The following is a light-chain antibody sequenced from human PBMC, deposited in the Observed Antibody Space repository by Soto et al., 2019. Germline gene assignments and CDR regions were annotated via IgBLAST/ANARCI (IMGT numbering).Light chain of an antibody. CDR1: SSDVGGYDY. CDR3: CSYTSSTNYV. V-gene: IGLV2-14*01. Sequence: QSVLTQPASVSGSPGQSITISCTGTSSDVGGYDYVSWYQLHPGKAPKLMVFEVNNRPSGVSYRFSGSKSGNTASLTISGLQAEDEADYYCCSYTSSTNYVFGAGTKVTVL. J-gene: IGLJ1*01. CDR2: EVN.